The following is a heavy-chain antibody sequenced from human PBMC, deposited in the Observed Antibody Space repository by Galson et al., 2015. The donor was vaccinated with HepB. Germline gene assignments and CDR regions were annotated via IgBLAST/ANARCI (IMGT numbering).Heavy chain of an antibody. Sequence: SLRLSCAAFGFSFCTYAMHWVRQAPGRGLERVSGITERGDITDYADSVKGRFTISRDNSRNTVDLQMNSLQVEDTAVYYCAKRVDSRNFDSWGLGTLVTVSS. CDR2: ITERGDIT. V-gene: IGHV3-23*01. CDR1: GFSFCTYA. CDR3: AKRVDSRNFDS. D-gene: IGHD2-2*01. J-gene: IGHJ4*02.